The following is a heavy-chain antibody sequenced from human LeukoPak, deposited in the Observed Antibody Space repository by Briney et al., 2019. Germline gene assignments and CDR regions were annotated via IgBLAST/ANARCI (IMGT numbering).Heavy chain of an antibody. CDR1: GGTISNYY. CDR3: ARAYCSGGSGYCSRRMIDP. CDR2: IYYSGST. D-gene: IGHD2-15*01. J-gene: IGHJ5*02. Sequence: SETLSLTCTVSGGTISNYYWSWIRQAPGKGLEWIGYIYYSGSTNYNPSLKSRVIISVDTSKNQFSLQLSSVTAADTSVYYCARAYCSGGSGYCSRRMIDPCGDRNLGTVSS. V-gene: IGHV4-59*01.